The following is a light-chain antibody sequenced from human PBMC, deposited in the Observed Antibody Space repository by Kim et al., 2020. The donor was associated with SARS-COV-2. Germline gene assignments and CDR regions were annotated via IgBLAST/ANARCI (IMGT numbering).Light chain of an antibody. CDR1: SSDIGGFSY. J-gene: IGLJ3*02. CDR2: DVN. V-gene: IGLV2-14*03. Sequence: QSVLTQPASVSGSPGQSITISCTGTSSDIGGFSYVSWYQQHPGKAPRLIIYDVNVRPSGVSTRFSGSKSGNTASLTVSGLQDEDEGDYYCCSYTSGSTWVFGGGTQLTVL. CDR3: CSYTSGSTWV.